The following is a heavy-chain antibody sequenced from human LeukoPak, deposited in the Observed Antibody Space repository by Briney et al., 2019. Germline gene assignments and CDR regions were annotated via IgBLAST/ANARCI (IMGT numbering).Heavy chain of an antibody. CDR1: GGSISSYY. V-gene: IGHV4-4*07. CDR2: IYTSGST. D-gene: IGHD4-17*01. CDR3: ASRNARRPSDYADAFVI. J-gene: IGHJ3*02. Sequence: SETLSLTCTVSGGSISSYYWSWIRQPAGKGLEWIGRIYTSGSTNYNPSLKSRVTMSVDTSKNQFSLKLSSVTAADTAVYYCASRNARRPSDYADAFVIWGQGTMVTVSS.